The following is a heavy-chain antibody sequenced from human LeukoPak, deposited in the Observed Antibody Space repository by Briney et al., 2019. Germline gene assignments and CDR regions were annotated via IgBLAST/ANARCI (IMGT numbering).Heavy chain of an antibody. CDR3: TRKGRSTLDY. D-gene: IGHD1-26*01. CDR1: GYIFTGYY. J-gene: IGHJ4*02. Sequence: ASVKVSCKTSGYIFTGYYIYWVRQAPGQGFEWMGWIDPNSGGTNSSQKFQDRVSMARDTSVSTAYMELSRLGSDDTAIYFCTRKGRSTLDYWGQGTLVTLSS. CDR2: IDPNSGGT. V-gene: IGHV1-2*02.